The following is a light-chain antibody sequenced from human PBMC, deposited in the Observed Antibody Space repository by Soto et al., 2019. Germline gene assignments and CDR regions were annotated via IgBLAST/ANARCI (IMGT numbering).Light chain of an antibody. J-gene: IGKJ1*01. V-gene: IGKV1-39*01. CDR1: QSISSY. CDR3: QQSYSTPRT. Sequence: EIQMTQSASSLSASVGDRVTITCRASQSISSYLNWYQQKPGKAPKLLIYAASSLQSGVPSRFSGSGSGTDFTLTISSLQPEDFATYYCQQSYSTPRTFGQGTKVDIK. CDR2: AAS.